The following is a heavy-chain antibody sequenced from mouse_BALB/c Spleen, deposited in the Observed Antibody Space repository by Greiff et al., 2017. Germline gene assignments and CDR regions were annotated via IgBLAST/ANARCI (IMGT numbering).Heavy chain of an antibody. Sequence: DVKLVESGGDLVKPGGSLKLSCAASGFTFSSYGMSWVRQTPDKRLEWVATISSGGSYTYYPDSVKGRFTISRDNAKNTLYLQMSSLKSEDTAMYYCARTGDYGNYISYAMDYWGQGTSVTVSS. CDR2: ISSGGSYT. J-gene: IGHJ4*01. CDR1: GFTFSSYG. CDR3: ARTGDYGNYISYAMDY. V-gene: IGHV5-6*02. D-gene: IGHD2-1*01.